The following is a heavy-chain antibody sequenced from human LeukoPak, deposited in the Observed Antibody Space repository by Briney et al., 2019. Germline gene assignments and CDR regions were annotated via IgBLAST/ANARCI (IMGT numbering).Heavy chain of an antibody. V-gene: IGHV3-7*01. J-gene: IGHJ6*03. Sequence: HPGGSLRLSCAASGFTFSNYWMSWVRQAPGKGLEWVANIYQDGSEKYYVDSVKGRFTVSRDTAKNSLYLQMKSLRAEDSAVYYCARVRWYGRYSSYYYYMDVWGKGTTVIVSS. D-gene: IGHD6-13*01. CDR2: IYQDGSEK. CDR1: GFTFSNYW. CDR3: ARVRWYGRYSSYYYYMDV.